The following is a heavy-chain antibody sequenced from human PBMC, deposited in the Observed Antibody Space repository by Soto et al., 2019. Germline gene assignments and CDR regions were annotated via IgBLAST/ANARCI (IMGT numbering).Heavy chain of an antibody. CDR1: GFSFNTYG. CDR3: AKDFYNKVSYRLGICHY. Sequence: QVQLVESGGGVVQPGRSLRLSCAASGFSFNTYGMHWVRQAPGKGLEWVAVISSDGSKEYYADSVKGRFTISRDNSENTPCQQMNSLRPEDTAVYSCAKDFYNKVSYRLGICHYWGQGTQVTVSS. J-gene: IGHJ4*02. D-gene: IGHD1-1*01. V-gene: IGHV3-30*18. CDR2: ISSDGSKE.